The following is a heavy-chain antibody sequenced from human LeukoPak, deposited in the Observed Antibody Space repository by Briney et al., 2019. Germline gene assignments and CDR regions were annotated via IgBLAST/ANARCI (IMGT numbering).Heavy chain of an antibody. J-gene: IGHJ5*02. D-gene: IGHD2-15*01. V-gene: IGHV4-34*01. CDR2: INHSGST. CDR1: GGSFSGYY. CDR3: ARGANCSGGSCYPDTRFDP. Sequence: SETLSLTCAGYGGSFSGYYWSWIRQPPGKGPEWIGEINHSGSTHYNPSLKSRVTISVDTSKNQFSLKLSSVTAADTAVYYCARGANCSGGSCYPDTRFDPWAQGTLVTVSS.